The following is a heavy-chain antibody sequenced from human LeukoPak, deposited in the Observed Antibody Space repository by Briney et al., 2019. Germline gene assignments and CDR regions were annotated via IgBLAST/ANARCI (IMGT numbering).Heavy chain of an antibody. CDR3: ARDEGGTTLDY. J-gene: IGHJ4*02. D-gene: IGHD1-1*01. CDR1: GFTFSSYA. CDR2: ISYDGSNK. Sequence: PGGSLRLPCAASGFTFSSYAMHWVRQAPGKGLEWVAVISYDGSNKYYADSVKGRFTISRDNSKNTLYLQMNSLRAEDTAVYYCARDEGGTTLDYWGQGTLVTVSS. V-gene: IGHV3-30*04.